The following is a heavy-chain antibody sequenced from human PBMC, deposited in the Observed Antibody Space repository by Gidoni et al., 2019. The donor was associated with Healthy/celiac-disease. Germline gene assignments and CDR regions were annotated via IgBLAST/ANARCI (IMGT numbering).Heavy chain of an antibody. CDR1: GCTFSRYG. V-gene: IGHV3-33*01. CDR3: ARDGGIAAAGGLSWFDP. CDR2: IWYDGSNK. D-gene: IGHD6-13*01. J-gene: IGHJ5*02. Sequence: QVQLVESGGGVVQPGRSLRLSCAAPGCTFSRYGMHWVRQAPGKGLEWVAVIWYDGSNKYYADSVKGRFTISRDNSKNTLYLQMNSLRAEDTAVYYCARDGGIAAAGGLSWFDPWGQGTLVTVSS.